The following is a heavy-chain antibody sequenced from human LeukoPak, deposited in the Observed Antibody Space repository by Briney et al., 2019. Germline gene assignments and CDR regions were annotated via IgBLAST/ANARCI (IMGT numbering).Heavy chain of an antibody. CDR3: ARESTHYYDSSGYYNWFDP. CDR1: GGSISSGSYY. D-gene: IGHD3-22*01. CDR2: IYTSGST. J-gene: IGHJ5*02. V-gene: IGHV4-61*02. Sequence: PSQTLSLTCTVSGGSISSGSYYWSWIRQPAGKGLEWIGRIYTSGSTNYNPPLKSRVTISVDTSKNQFSLKLSSVTAADTAVYYCARESTHYYDSSGYYNWFDPWGQGTLATVSS.